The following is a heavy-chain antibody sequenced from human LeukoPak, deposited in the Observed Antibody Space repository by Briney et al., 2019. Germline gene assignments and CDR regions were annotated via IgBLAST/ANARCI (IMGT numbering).Heavy chain of an antibody. CDR2: TWYRSKWDN. D-gene: IGHD6-13*01. J-gene: IGHJ4*02. V-gene: IGHV6-1*01. Sequence: SQTLSLTCAISGDSVSSNSAAWNWIRQSPSRGLEWLGRTWYRSKWDNDYAVSVKSRITINPDTSKNQFSLQLNSVTPEDSAVYYCARPRGDIAAGPQIRYFDYWGQGTLVTVSS. CDR1: GDSVSSNSAA. CDR3: ARPRGDIAAGPQIRYFDY.